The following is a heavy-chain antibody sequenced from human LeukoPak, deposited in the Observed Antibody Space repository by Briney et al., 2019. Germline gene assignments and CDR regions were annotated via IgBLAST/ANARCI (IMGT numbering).Heavy chain of an antibody. CDR1: GFTFSSYG. J-gene: IGHJ4*02. CDR3: AKDRPDYGANSFDY. CDR2: IRYDGSNK. D-gene: IGHD4-23*01. Sequence: GGSLRLSCAASGFTFSSYGMHWVRQAPGKGLEWVAFIRYDGSNKYYADSVKSRFTISRDNSKNTLYLQMNSLRAEDTAVYYCAKDRPDYGANSFDYWGQGTLVTVSS. V-gene: IGHV3-30*02.